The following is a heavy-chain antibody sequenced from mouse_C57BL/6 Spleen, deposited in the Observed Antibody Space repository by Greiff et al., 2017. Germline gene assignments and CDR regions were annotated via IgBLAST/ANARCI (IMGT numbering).Heavy chain of an antibody. D-gene: IGHD2-1*01. V-gene: IGHV1-39*01. J-gene: IGHJ2*01. CDR1: GYSFTDYN. CDR2: INPNYGTT. Sequence: EVKLVESGPELVKPGASVKISCKASGYSFTDYNMNWVKQSNRKSLEWIGVINPNYGTTSYNQKFKGKATLTVDQSSSTAYMQLNSLTSEDSAVYYCARGGYGNYFDYWGQGTTLTVSS. CDR3: ARGGYGNYFDY.